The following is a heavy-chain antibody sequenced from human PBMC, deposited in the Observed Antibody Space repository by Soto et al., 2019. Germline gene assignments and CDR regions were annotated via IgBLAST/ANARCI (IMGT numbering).Heavy chain of an antibody. D-gene: IGHD3-22*01. CDR1: GVSITSGSYY. CDR2: RYYSGNT. J-gene: IGHJ4*02. CDR3: ARGGYDTSGQTFIGWGPDC. Sequence: HVQLQESGPGPVTPSQTLSLSCTVSGVSITSGSYYWTWVRQSPGQGLELIVYRYYSGNTYYNPSLNGRATISVDTSNNQFSLKLTSVTAADTAVYYCARGGYDTSGQTFIGWGPDCWGQGTLVTVSS. V-gene: IGHV4-30-4*01.